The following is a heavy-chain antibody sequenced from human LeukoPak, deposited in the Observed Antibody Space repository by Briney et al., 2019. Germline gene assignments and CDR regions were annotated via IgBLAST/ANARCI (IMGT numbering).Heavy chain of an antibody. V-gene: IGHV3-23*01. CDR2: ISGSGGST. Sequence: PGGSLRLSCAASGFTFSSYAMSWVRQAPGKGLEWVSAISGSGGSTYYADSVKGRFTISRDNSKNSLYLQMNSLRAEDTAVYYCARDGGYSSSWYGSGLDYWGQGTLVTVSS. CDR3: ARDGGYSSSWYGSGLDY. CDR1: GFTFSSYA. D-gene: IGHD6-13*01. J-gene: IGHJ4*02.